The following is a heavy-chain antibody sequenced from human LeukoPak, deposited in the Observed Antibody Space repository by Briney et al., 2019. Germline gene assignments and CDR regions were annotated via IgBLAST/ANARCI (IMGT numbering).Heavy chain of an antibody. Sequence: SETLSLTCTVSGGSISTDYWSWIRQPPGKGLEWIGCIYYSGSTNYKPSLKSRVSISVDTSKNQFSLHLTSVTAADTAVYYCARDRIGSGYHGGDAFDIWGQGAMVTVSS. CDR3: ARDRIGSGYHGGDAFDI. J-gene: IGHJ3*02. CDR1: GGSISTDY. CDR2: IYYSGST. D-gene: IGHD5-12*01. V-gene: IGHV4-59*01.